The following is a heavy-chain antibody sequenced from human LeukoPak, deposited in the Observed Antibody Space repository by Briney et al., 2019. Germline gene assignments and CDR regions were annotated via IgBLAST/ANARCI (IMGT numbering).Heavy chain of an antibody. CDR2: IYHSGST. CDR3: ARASPYGYSSFDY. V-gene: IGHV4-38-2*02. CDR1: GGSISSYY. J-gene: IGHJ4*02. Sequence: SETLSLTCTVSGGSISSYYWSWIRQPPGKGLEWIGSIYHSGSTYYNPSLKSRVTISVDTSKNQFSLKLSSVTAADTAVYYCARASPYGYSSFDYWGQGTLVTVSS. D-gene: IGHD3-22*01.